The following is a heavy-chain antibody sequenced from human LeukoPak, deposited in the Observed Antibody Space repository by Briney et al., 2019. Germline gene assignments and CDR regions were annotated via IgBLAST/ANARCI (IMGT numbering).Heavy chain of an antibody. CDR1: GDSISSGDYY. Sequence: SSQTLSLTCTVSGDSISSGDYYWSWIRQPAGKGLEWIGRISSSGSTNYNPSLKSRVTISVDTSKNQFSPKLSSVTAADTAVYFCARGPYSYDSSGAFDIWGQGTMVTVSS. J-gene: IGHJ3*02. D-gene: IGHD3-22*01. CDR2: ISSSGST. CDR3: ARGPYSYDSSGAFDI. V-gene: IGHV4-61*02.